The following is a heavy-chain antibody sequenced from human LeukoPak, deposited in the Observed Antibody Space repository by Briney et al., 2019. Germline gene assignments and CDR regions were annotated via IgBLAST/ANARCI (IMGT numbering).Heavy chain of an antibody. V-gene: IGHV1-69*04. CDR1: GGTFSSYA. CDR3: AKAVGWNIPFEAFDI. Sequence: ASVKVSCKASGGTFSSYAISWVRQAPGQGLEWMGRIIPILGIANYAQKFQGRVTITADKSTSTAYMELSSLRSEDTAVYYCAKAVGWNIPFEAFDIWGQGTMVSVSS. D-gene: IGHD1-1*01. CDR2: IIPILGIA. J-gene: IGHJ3*02.